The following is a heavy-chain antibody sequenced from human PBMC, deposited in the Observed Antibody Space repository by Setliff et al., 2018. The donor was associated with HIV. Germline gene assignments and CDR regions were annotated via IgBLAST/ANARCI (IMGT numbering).Heavy chain of an antibody. CDR1: GGNFSSYP. V-gene: IGHV1-69*13. CDR2: IIPIFGTT. D-gene: IGHD3-22*01. CDR3: ARGRNYDSSGYGDYYYYMDV. J-gene: IGHJ6*03. Sequence: GASVKVSCKASGGNFSSYPISWVRQAPGQGLEWMGGIIPIFGTTHYAQKFQGRVTVTADESTSTAYMQLSSLRSDDTAVYYCARGRNYDSSGYGDYYYYMDVWGKGTTVTVSS.